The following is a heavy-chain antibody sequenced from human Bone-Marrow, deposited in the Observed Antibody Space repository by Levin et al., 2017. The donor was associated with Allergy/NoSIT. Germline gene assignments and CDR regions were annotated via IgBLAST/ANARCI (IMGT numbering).Heavy chain of an antibody. CDR1: GVTFSSYA. D-gene: IGHD2/OR15-2a*01. Sequence: GGSLRLSCKASGVTFSSYAISWVRQAPGQGLEWMGGIIPIFGTANYAQKFQGRVTITADESTSTAYMELSSLRSEDTAVYYCAREILSKKAHNWFDPWGQGTLVTVSS. J-gene: IGHJ5*02. V-gene: IGHV1-69*01. CDR3: AREILSKKAHNWFDP. CDR2: IIPIFGTA.